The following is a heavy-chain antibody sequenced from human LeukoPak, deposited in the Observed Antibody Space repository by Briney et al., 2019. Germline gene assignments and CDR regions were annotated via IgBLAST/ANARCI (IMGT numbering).Heavy chain of an antibody. CDR3: ARSNLIAAAGTGWFDP. Sequence: GASVKVSCKASGYTFTSYGISWVRQAPGQGLEWMGWISAYNGNTNYAQKLQGRVTMTTDTSTSTAYMELRSLRSDDTAVYYCARSNLIAAAGTGWFDPWGQGTLVTVSS. D-gene: IGHD6-13*01. V-gene: IGHV1-18*01. J-gene: IGHJ5*02. CDR1: GYTFTSYG. CDR2: ISAYNGNT.